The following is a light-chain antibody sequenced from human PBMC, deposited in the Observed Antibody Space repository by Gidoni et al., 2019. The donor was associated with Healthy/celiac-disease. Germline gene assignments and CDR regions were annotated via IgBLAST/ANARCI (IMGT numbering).Light chain of an antibody. J-gene: IGKJ3*01. CDR3: MQALQTPLFT. CDR2: LGS. V-gene: IGKV2-28*01. CDR1: QSLLHSNGYNY. Sequence: DIVMTQSPLSLPVTPVEPASISCRSSQSLLHSNGYNYLDWYRQKPGQSPQLLIYLGSNRASGVPDRFSGSGSGTDFTLKISRGEAEDVGVYYCMQALQTPLFTFGPGTKVDIK.